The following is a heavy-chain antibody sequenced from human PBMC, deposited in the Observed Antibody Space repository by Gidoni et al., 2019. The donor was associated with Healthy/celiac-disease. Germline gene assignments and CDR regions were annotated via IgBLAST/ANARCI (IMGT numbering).Heavy chain of an antibody. CDR3: ARDRLLRIAVAGTDYYYYGMDV. J-gene: IGHJ6*02. V-gene: IGHV3-21*01. Sequence: EVQLVESGGGLVKPGGSLRLSCAASGFTFSRYSMNWVRQAPGKGLEWVSSISSSSSYIYYADSVKGRFTISRDNAKNSLYLQMNSLRAEDTAVYYCARDRLLRIAVAGTDYYYYGMDVWGQGTTVTVSS. CDR1: GFTFSRYS. D-gene: IGHD6-19*01. CDR2: ISSSSSYI.